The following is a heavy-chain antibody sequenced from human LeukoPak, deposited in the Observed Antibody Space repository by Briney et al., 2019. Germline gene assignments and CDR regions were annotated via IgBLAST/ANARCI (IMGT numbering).Heavy chain of an antibody. D-gene: IGHD6-6*01. J-gene: IGHJ6*02. V-gene: IGHV4-34*01. CDR1: GGSFSGYY. CDR2: INHSGST. CDR3: ARGCIAAPYYYYYGMDV. Sequence: PSETLSLTCAVYGGSFSGYYWSWIRQPPGKGLEWIGEINHSGSTNYNPSLKSRVTISVDTSKNQFSLKLSSVTAADTAVYYCARGCIAAPYYYYYGMDVWGQGTTVTVSS.